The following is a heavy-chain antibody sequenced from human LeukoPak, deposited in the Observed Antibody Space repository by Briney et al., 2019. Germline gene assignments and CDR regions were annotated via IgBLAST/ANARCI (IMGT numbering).Heavy chain of an antibody. Sequence: ASVKVSCKASGGTFSSYAISWVRQAPGQGLEWMGGIIPIFGTANYAQKFQGRVTITADESTSTAYMELSSLRSEDTAVYYCARDIRQSGGYYYGMDVWGQGTTVTVSS. V-gene: IGHV1-69*13. CDR2: IIPIFGTA. CDR3: ARDIRQSGGYYYGMDV. D-gene: IGHD1-14*01. J-gene: IGHJ6*02. CDR1: GGTFSSYA.